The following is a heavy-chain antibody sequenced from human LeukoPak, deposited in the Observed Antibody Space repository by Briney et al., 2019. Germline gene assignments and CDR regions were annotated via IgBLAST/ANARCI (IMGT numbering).Heavy chain of an antibody. D-gene: IGHD5-12*01. J-gene: IGHJ4*02. Sequence: SETLSLTCTVSGGSISSSSYYWGWIRQPPGKGLEWIGSIYYSGSTYYNPSLKSRVTISVDTSKNQFSLKLSSVTAADTAVYYCARDRGNSGYDQGLFDYWGQGTLVTAPS. CDR2: IYYSGST. V-gene: IGHV4-39*07. CDR1: GGSISSSSYY. CDR3: ARDRGNSGYDQGLFDY.